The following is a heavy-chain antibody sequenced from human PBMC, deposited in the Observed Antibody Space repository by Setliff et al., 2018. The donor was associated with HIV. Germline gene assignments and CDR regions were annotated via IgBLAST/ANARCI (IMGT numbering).Heavy chain of an antibody. Sequence: KTSETLSLTCSVSGASISSNSYWWAWIRQPPGRGLEYIGTIYHRGGTFNNPSLKSRVVMSLDTSKNQFSLKLTSVTAADTATYYCARYTVVNVAPDGPGYHTFDFWGRGTMVTVSS. CDR1: GASISSNSYW. CDR3: ARYTVVNVAPDGPGYHTFDF. V-gene: IGHV4-39*01. CDR2: IYHRGGT. J-gene: IGHJ3*01. D-gene: IGHD5-12*01.